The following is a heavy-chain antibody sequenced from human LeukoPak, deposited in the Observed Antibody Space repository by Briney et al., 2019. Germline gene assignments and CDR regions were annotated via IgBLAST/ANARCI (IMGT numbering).Heavy chain of an antibody. CDR2: ISGSGGST. D-gene: IGHD6-19*01. V-gene: IGHV3-23*01. J-gene: IGHJ5*02. Sequence: GGSLRLSCAASGFTFSSYAMSWVRQAPGKGLEWVSAISGSGGSTYYADSVKGRFTISRDNSKNTLYLQMNSLRAEDTAVYYCAKDPLGIAVADNWFDPWGQGTLVTVSS. CDR1: GFTFSSYA. CDR3: AKDPLGIAVADNWFDP.